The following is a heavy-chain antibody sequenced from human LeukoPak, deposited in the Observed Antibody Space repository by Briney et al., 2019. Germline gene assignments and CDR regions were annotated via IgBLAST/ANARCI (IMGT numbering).Heavy chain of an antibody. D-gene: IGHD3-16*02. V-gene: IGHV3-23*01. CDR2: ISGSGGST. CDR3: AKRMRLGELSLYNYYYYGMDV. Sequence: GGSLRLSCAASGFTFSSYAMSWVRQAPGKGLEWVSAISGSGGSTYYADSVKGRFTISRDNSKNTLYLQMNSLRAEDTAVYYYAKRMRLGELSLYNYYYYGMDVWGKGTTVTVSS. CDR1: GFTFSSYA. J-gene: IGHJ6*04.